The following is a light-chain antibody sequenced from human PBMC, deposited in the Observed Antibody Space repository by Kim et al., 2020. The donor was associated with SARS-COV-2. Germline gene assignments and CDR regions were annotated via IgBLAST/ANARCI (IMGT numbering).Light chain of an antibody. V-gene: IGLV2-8*01. CDR1: SSCMD. Sequence: GSPGQSVTIACTGTSSCMDVSWYQHYPGKAPKLIIYEVSKRPSGVPDRFSGSKSGNTASLTVSGLQAEDEADYYCSSSPGSNFYDFGGGTKVTVL. CDR3: SSSPGSNFYD. J-gene: IGLJ1*01. CDR2: EVS.